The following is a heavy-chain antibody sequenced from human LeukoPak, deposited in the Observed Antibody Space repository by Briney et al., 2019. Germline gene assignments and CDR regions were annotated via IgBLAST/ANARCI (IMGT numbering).Heavy chain of an antibody. CDR3: ARAIQGSMIVVDGIDY. V-gene: IGHV3-30*04. D-gene: IGHD3-22*01. CDR2: ISYDGSNK. Sequence: GRSLRLSCAASGFTFSSYAMHWVRQAPGKGLEWVAVISYDGSNKYYADSVKGRFTISRDNSKNTLYLQMNSLRAEDTAVYYCARAIQGSMIVVDGIDYWGQGTLVTVSS. CDR1: GFTFSSYA. J-gene: IGHJ4*02.